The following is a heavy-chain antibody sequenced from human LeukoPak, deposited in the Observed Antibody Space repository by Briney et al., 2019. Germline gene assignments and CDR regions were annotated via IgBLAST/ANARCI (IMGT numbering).Heavy chain of an antibody. J-gene: IGHJ5*02. Sequence: GASVKVSCKASGYTFTDYYMHWVQQAPGKGLEWMGRVDPEDGETIYAEKFQGRVTITADTSTDTAYMELRSLRSDDTAVYYCARGGIAARQYNWFDPWGQGTLVTVSS. D-gene: IGHD6-6*01. CDR1: GYTFTDYY. V-gene: IGHV1-69-2*01. CDR3: ARGGIAARQYNWFDP. CDR2: VDPEDGET.